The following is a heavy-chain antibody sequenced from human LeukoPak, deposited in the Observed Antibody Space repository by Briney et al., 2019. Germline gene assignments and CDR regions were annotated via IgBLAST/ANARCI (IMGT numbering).Heavy chain of an antibody. V-gene: IGHV4-31*03. J-gene: IGHJ3*02. CDR1: GGSINSGGYY. CDR2: IYYSGST. D-gene: IGHD3-22*01. Sequence: SETLSLTCTVSGGSINSGGYYWSWIRQHPGKGLEWIAYIYYSGSTYYNPSPKSRVTISVDTSKNQFSLKLSSVTAADTAVYYCARGSAMIVVARGDAFDIWGQGTMVTVSS. CDR3: ARGSAMIVVARGDAFDI.